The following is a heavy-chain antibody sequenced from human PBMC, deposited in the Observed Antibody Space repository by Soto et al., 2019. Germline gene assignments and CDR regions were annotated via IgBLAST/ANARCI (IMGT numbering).Heavy chain of an antibody. Sequence: ASVKVSCKASGYTFSNYGITWVRQAPGQGLEWMGWISAYNGYTNYAQKFQGRVTMTTDTSTSTAYMEVRSLRSDDTAVYYCASRHRGYCNSGSCPEVSLDIWGQGTMVTVSS. CDR3: ASRHRGYCNSGSCPEVSLDI. D-gene: IGHD2-15*01. CDR1: GYTFSNYG. J-gene: IGHJ3*02. CDR2: ISAYNGYT. V-gene: IGHV1-18*01.